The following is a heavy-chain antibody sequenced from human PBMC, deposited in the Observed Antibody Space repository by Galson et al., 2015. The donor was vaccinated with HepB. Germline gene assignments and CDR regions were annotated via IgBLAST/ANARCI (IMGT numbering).Heavy chain of an antibody. J-gene: IGHJ4*02. Sequence: SVKVSCKASGYTFTSYGISWARQAPGQGLEWMGWISAYNGNTNYAQKLQGRVTMTTDTSTSTAYMELRSLRSDDTAVYYCARDPYCSSTSWYCYFDYWGQGTLVTVSS. CDR1: GYTFTSYG. V-gene: IGHV1-18*01. D-gene: IGHD2-2*01. CDR3: ARDPYCSSTSWYCYFDY. CDR2: ISAYNGNT.